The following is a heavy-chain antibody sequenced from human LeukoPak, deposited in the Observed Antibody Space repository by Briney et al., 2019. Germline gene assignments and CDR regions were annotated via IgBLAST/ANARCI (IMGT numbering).Heavy chain of an antibody. CDR1: GFTFSNYW. CDR3: AELGITMIGGV. Sequence: GGSLRLSCAASGFTFSNYWMNWVRQAPGKGLEWVSYISSSGSTIYYADSVKGRFTISRDNAKNSLYLQMNSLRAEGTAVYYCAELGITMIGGVWGKGTTVTISS. D-gene: IGHD3-10*02. V-gene: IGHV3-48*03. CDR2: ISSSGSTI. J-gene: IGHJ6*04.